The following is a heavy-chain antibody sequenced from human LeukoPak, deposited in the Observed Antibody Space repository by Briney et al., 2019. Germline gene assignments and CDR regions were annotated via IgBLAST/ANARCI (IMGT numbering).Heavy chain of an antibody. V-gene: IGHV4-59*01. J-gene: IGHJ2*01. CDR3: ARDARFSDYDFWSGRHWYFDL. D-gene: IGHD3-3*01. Sequence: SETLSLTCTVSGGSISSYYWSWIRQPPGKGLEWIGYIYYSGSTNYNPSLKSRVTISVDTSKNQFSLKLSSVTAADTAVYYCARDARFSDYDFWSGRHWYFDLWGRGTLVTVSS. CDR2: IYYSGST. CDR1: GGSISSYY.